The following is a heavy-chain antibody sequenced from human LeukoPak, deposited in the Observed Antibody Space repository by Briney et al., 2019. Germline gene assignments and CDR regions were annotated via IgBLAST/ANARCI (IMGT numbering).Heavy chain of an antibody. D-gene: IGHD5-24*01. Sequence: SVKVSCKASGGTFSSYAVSWVRQAPGQGLEWMGTIIPIVGIANYAQKFQGRVTITADKFTSTAYMELSSLRSEDTAVYYCARDGEMATIYFDYWGQGTLVTVSS. J-gene: IGHJ4*02. CDR2: IIPIVGIA. CDR3: ARDGEMATIYFDY. V-gene: IGHV1-69*04. CDR1: GGTFSSYA.